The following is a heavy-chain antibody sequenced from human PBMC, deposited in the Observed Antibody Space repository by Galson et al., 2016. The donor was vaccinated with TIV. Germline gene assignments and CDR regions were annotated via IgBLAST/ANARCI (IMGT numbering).Heavy chain of an antibody. CDR3: AKVGARGYGDYPYYLEY. D-gene: IGHD4-17*01. V-gene: IGHV3-30*18. Sequence: SLRLSCAASGFTFSIYAMHWVRQAPGKGLEWVGLISYDGSNKWYADSVKGRFTISRDNSKNTLYLQMNSLRVEDTAVYYCAKVGARGYGDYPYYLEYWGQGTLVTVSS. CDR2: ISYDGSNK. J-gene: IGHJ4*02. CDR1: GFTFSIYA.